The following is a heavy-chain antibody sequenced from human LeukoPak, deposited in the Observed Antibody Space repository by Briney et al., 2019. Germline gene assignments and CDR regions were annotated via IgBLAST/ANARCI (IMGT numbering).Heavy chain of an antibody. J-gene: IGHJ6*03. CDR2: LNPNSGDT. Sequence: ASVKVSCKASGYSFSGYYINWVRQAPGQGLGWMGWLNPNSGDTNFAQKFQGRVTMTRNTSISTAYMELSSLRSEDTAVYYCARGFPDSLPWMYFYYYSYMDVWGKGTTVTISS. D-gene: IGHD2-2*03. V-gene: IGHV1-2*02. CDR3: ARGFPDSLPWMYFYYYSYMDV. CDR1: GYSFSGYY.